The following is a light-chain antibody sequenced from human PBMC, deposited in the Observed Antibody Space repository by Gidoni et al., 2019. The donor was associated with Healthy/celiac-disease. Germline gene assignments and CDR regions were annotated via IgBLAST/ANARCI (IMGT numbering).Light chain of an antibody. CDR1: SSNIGAGYD. CDR3: QSYDSSLRTV. Sequence: QSVLTQPPSVSGAPGPRVTISCTGSSSNIGAGYDVHWYQQLPGTAPKLLIYGNSNRPSGFPDRFSGSKSGTSASLAITGLQAEDEADYYCQSYDSSLRTVFGGGTKLTVL. CDR2: GNS. V-gene: IGLV1-40*01. J-gene: IGLJ2*01.